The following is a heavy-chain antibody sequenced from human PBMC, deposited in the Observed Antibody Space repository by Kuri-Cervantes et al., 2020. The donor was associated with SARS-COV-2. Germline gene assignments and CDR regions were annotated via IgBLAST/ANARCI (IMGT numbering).Heavy chain of an antibody. D-gene: IGHD3-3*01. CDR1: GGSISSSSYY. J-gene: IGHJ5*02. CDR3: ARQMMSSITIFGVVITINWFDP. V-gene: IGHV4-39*01. CDR2: IYYSGST. Sequence: SETLSLTCTVSGGSISSSSYYWGWIRQPPGKGLGWIGSIYYSGSTYYNPSLKNRVTISVDTSKNQFSLKLSSVTAADTAVYYCARQMMSSITIFGVVITINWFDPWGQGTLVTVSS.